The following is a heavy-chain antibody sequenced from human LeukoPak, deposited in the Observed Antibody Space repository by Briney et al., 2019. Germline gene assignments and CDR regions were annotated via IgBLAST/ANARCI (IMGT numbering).Heavy chain of an antibody. J-gene: IGHJ4*02. D-gene: IGHD3-10*01. Sequence: PSETLSPTCTVSGGSISSSSYYWGCIRQPPGKGLEWIGSIYYSGSTYYNPSLQSRVTISVDTSKNQFSLKLSSVTAADTAVYYCASLYYYGSGMDWGQGTLVTVSS. V-gene: IGHV4-39*01. CDR2: IYYSGST. CDR3: ASLYYYGSGMD. CDR1: GGSISSSSYY.